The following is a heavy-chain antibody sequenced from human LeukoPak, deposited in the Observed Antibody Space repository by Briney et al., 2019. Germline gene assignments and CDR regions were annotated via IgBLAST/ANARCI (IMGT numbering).Heavy chain of an antibody. V-gene: IGHV5-51*01. Sequence: GESLKISCKGSGYSFTSYWIGWVRQMPGKGLEWMGIIYPGDSDTRYSPSFQGQVTISADKSISTAYLQWSSLKASDTAMYYCARQYCSSTSCYGENYFDYWGQGTLVTVSS. CDR1: GYSFTSYW. CDR3: ARQYCSSTSCYGENYFDY. D-gene: IGHD2-2*01. J-gene: IGHJ4*02. CDR2: IYPGDSDT.